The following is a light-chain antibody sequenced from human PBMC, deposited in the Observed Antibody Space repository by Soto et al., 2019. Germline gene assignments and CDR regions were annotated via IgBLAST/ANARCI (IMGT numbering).Light chain of an antibody. J-gene: IGKJ4*01. Sequence: ENVLTLSPGTLALYPRERATLSCRASQSVSSSYLAWYQQKPGQAPRLLIYGASSRATGIPDRFSGSGSGTDFTLTISRLEPEDFAVYYCQQYGSSPLTFGGGTKVDIK. CDR3: QQYGSSPLT. CDR2: GAS. V-gene: IGKV3-20*01. CDR1: QSVSSSY.